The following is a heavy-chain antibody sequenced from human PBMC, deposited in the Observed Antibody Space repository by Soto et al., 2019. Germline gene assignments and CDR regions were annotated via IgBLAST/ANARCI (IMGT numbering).Heavy chain of an antibody. CDR3: ARVGYEYSSSSPYFDY. V-gene: IGHV1-2*04. J-gene: IGHJ4*02. Sequence: GASVKVSCKASGYTFTGYYMHWVRQAPGQGLEWMGWINPNSGGTNYAQKFQGWVTMTRDTSISTAYMELSRLRSDDTAVYYCARVGYEYSSSSPYFDYWGQGTLVTVSS. CDR2: INPNSGGT. D-gene: IGHD6-6*01. CDR1: GYTFTGYY.